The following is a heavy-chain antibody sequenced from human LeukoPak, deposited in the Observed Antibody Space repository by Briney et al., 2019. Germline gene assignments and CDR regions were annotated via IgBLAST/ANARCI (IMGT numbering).Heavy chain of an antibody. V-gene: IGHV1-18*01. D-gene: IGHD6-19*01. J-gene: IGHJ5*02. CDR1: GYTFTSYG. Sequence: ASVKVSCKASGYTFTSYGISWVRQAPGQGPEWMGWISAYNGNTNYAQKLQGRVTVTTDTSTSTAYMEVRSLRSDDTAVYYCARVRSSGWYASLFGWFDPWGQGTLVTVSS. CDR2: ISAYNGNT. CDR3: ARVRSSGWYASLFGWFDP.